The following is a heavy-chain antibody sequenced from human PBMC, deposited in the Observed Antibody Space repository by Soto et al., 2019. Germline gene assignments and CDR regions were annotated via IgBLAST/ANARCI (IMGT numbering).Heavy chain of an antibody. CDR1: GFIVSSST. CDR3: AGDLRFSSWSPTHGY. Sequence: EVQLVESGGGQVKPGGSLRLSCAASGFIVSSSTMNWVRQAPGKGLEWVASISSDSNYIFYAESVKGRFSISRDDAQNSLYLHLNSLRADDTAAYYCAGDLRFSSWSPTHGYCGPGTLVIVSS. CDR2: ISSDSNYI. J-gene: IGHJ4*02. V-gene: IGHV3-21*01. D-gene: IGHD3-3*01.